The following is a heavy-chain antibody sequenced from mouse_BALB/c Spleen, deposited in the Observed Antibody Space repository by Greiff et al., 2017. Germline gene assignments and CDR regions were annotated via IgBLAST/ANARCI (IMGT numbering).Heavy chain of an antibody. CDR3: ARQTSRFTTFDY. CDR1: GFTFSSYA. CDR2: ISSGGSYT. Sequence: EVHLVESGGGLVKPGGSLKLSCAASGFTFSSYAMSWVRQTPEKRLEWVATISSGGSYTYYPDSVKGRFTISRDNAKNTLYLQMSSLRSEDTAMYYCARQTSRFTTFDYWGQGTTLTVSS. D-gene: IGHD1-1*01. V-gene: IGHV5-9-3*01. J-gene: IGHJ2*01.